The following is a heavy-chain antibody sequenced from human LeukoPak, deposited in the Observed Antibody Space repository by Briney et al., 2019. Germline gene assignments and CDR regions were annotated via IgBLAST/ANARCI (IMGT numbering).Heavy chain of an antibody. Sequence: GGSLRLSCAASKFTFDNYAMSWVRQAPGRGLEWDSSISSNGDITFYADSVKGRFTISSDNSNYARYLQMNSLRAEEVAVYYCAKDWHNYYESNGHYTRRDGDFWGQGTLVTVS. J-gene: IGHJ4*02. CDR3: AKDWHNYYESNGHYTRRDGDF. D-gene: IGHD3-22*01. CDR1: KFTFDNYA. CDR2: ISSNGDIT. V-gene: IGHV3-23*01.